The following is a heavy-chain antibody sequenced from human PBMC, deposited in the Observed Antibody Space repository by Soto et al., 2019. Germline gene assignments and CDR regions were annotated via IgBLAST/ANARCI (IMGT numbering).Heavy chain of an antibody. CDR3: ARGTGGWYFDY. J-gene: IGHJ4*02. D-gene: IGHD6-19*01. Sequence: QVQLQESGPGLVKPSDTLSLTCTVSDGSISSYYWSWIRQPPGKGLAWVGQIHSSGSTNYNPSLKSRLTISVDTYKNQFSLNLRSVTAADTALYFCARGTGGWYFDYWGQVALVTVSS. CDR2: IHSSGST. V-gene: IGHV4-59*07. CDR1: DGSISSYY.